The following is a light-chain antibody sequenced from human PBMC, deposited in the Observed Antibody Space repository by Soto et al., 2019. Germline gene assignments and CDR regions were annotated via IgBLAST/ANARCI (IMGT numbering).Light chain of an antibody. Sequence: EIVMTQSPGTLSVSPGERATLSCRASQSVSSNVAWYQQKPGQAPRLLIYGASTRATGIPARFSGSGSGTEFTITISSLQSEDFAVYYCQQYNYWPPLTFGGGTKVEI. CDR2: GAS. CDR3: QQYNYWPPLT. J-gene: IGKJ4*01. CDR1: QSVSSN. V-gene: IGKV3-15*01.